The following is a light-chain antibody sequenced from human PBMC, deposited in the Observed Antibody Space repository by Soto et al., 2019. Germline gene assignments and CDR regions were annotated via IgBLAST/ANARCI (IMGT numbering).Light chain of an antibody. V-gene: IGKV3D-15*01. CDR3: YQYNNWPT. CDR1: QTVKSN. Sequence: IVMTQSPATLSVSPGERATLSCRTSQTVKSNLAWYQQKPGQPPRLLIYGASTRATTTPGRFSGSGSGTEFTLTISSLQSEDFAVYFCYQYNNWPTFGQGTKVDIK. J-gene: IGKJ1*01. CDR2: GAS.